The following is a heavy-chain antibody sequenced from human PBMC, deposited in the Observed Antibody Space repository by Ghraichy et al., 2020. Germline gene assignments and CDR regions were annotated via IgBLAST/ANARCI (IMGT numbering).Heavy chain of an antibody. V-gene: IGHV4-34*01. CDR2: SNHSGST. Sequence: SETLSLTCAVYGGSFSGYYCCWIRQRPGKGLERIGESNHSGSTNYHPSLTSRVTISVDTAKNQISLKLSSVTAAATAVYYCARGNARRYYDSSGYEYYGMGVWGQGTTVTVSS. J-gene: IGHJ6*02. CDR1: GGSFSGYY. CDR3: ARGNARRYYDSSGYEYYGMGV. D-gene: IGHD3-22*01.